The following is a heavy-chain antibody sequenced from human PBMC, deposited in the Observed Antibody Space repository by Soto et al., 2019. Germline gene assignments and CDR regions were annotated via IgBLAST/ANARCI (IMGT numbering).Heavy chain of an antibody. CDR1: GYTFTSYG. V-gene: IGHV1-18*01. Sequence: ASVKVSCKASGYTFTSYGFSWVRQAPGQGLEWMGWISAYNGNTNYAQKLQGRVTMTTDTSTSTAYMELRSLRSDDTAVYYCARGYSSSTSGYRQDYYYCYGMDVWGQGSTCTASS. J-gene: IGHJ6*02. D-gene: IGHD2-2*02. CDR2: ISAYNGNT. CDR3: ARGYSSSTSGYRQDYYYCYGMDV.